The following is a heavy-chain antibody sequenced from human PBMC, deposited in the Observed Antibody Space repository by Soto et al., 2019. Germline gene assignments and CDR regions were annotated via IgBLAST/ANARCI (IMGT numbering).Heavy chain of an antibody. Sequence: ASVKVSCKASGYTFTSYDINWGRQATGQGLEWMGWMNPNSGNTGYAQKFQGRVTMTRNTSISTAYMELSSLRSEDTAVYYCARQDYSNYDWFDPWGQGTLVTVSS. V-gene: IGHV1-8*01. CDR2: MNPNSGNT. D-gene: IGHD4-4*01. CDR1: GYTFTSYD. CDR3: ARQDYSNYDWFDP. J-gene: IGHJ5*02.